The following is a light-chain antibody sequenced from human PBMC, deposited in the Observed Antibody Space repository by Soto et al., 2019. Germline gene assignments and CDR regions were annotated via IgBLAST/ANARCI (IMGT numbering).Light chain of an antibody. V-gene: IGKV3-20*01. CDR2: GAS. J-gene: IGKJ2*01. Sequence: EIVLTQSPGTLSLSPGERATLSCRASQSVSSSLAWYQQKPGQAPRLLIHGASSRAAGIPDRFSGSGSGTXXXXXXXXLEPEDFAVYHCQQYGSSPYTFGQGTKVEIK. CDR3: QQYGSSPYT. CDR1: QSVSSS.